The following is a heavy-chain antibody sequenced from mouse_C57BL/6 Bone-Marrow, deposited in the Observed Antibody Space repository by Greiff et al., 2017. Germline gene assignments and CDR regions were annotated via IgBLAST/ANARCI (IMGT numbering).Heavy chain of an antibody. D-gene: IGHD1-1*01. CDR3: ARDYGSSYDWYFDV. CDR1: GYTFTSYW. V-gene: IGHV1-69*01. J-gene: IGHJ1*03. Sequence: QVQLQQPGAELVMPGASVKLSCKASGYTFTSYWMHWVKQRPGQGLEWIGEIDPSDSYTNSNQTFKGKSTLTVDKSSSTAYMQLSSLTSEDSAVYYCARDYGSSYDWYFDVWGTGTTVTVSS. CDR2: IDPSDSYT.